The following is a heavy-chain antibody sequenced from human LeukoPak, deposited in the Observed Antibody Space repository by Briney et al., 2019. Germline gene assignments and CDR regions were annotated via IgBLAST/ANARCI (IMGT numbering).Heavy chain of an antibody. Sequence: SETLSLTCTVSGGSISSGDYYWSWIRQPPGKGLEWIGYIYYSGSTYYNPSLKSRVTISVDTSKNQFSLKLSSVTAADTAVYYCARGLGAHYYFDYWGQGTLVTVSS. CDR2: IYYSGST. V-gene: IGHV4-30-4*08. CDR3: ARGLGAHYYFDY. J-gene: IGHJ4*02. CDR1: GGSISSGDYY. D-gene: IGHD1-26*01.